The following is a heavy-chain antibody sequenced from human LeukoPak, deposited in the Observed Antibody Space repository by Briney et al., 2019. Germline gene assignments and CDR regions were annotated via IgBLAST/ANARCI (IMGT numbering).Heavy chain of an antibody. CDR3: ATLSLVRGVPNVP. CDR1: GFFFSTCG. Sequence: PGGSLRLSCAASGFFFSTCGMTWVRQAPGKGLEWVSTITGGGGSTYYADSVKGRFTISRDNSKNTLFLQMNSLRAEDTAVYYCATLSLVRGVPNVPWGQGTLVTVSS. J-gene: IGHJ5*02. CDR2: ITGGGGST. D-gene: IGHD3-10*01. V-gene: IGHV3-23*01.